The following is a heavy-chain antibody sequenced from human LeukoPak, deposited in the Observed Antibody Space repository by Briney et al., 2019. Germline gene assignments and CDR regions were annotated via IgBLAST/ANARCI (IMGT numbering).Heavy chain of an antibody. V-gene: IGHV4-39*01. CDR3: ASLLSCENWFDP. D-gene: IGHD6-6*01. CDR2: IYYSGST. CDR1: GGSISSSSYY. Sequence: SETLSLTCTVSGGSISSSSYYWGWIREPPGKGLEWIGSIYYSGSTYYNPSLKSRVTISVDTSKNQFSLKLSSVTAADTAVYYCASLLSCENWFDPWGQGTLVTVSS. J-gene: IGHJ5*02.